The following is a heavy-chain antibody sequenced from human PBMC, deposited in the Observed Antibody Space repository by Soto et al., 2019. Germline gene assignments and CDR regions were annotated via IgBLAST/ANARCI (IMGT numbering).Heavy chain of an antibody. J-gene: IGHJ4*02. Sequence: QEQLVESGGGVVQPGRSLRLSCVASGFTFSSYAMHWVRQAPGKGLEWVAIISFDGSNKYYADSVKGRFTISRDNSSNPLNLQMNSLRAEETAVHYCARDRYTYGHIDYWGQGSLVTVSS. CDR2: ISFDGSNK. D-gene: IGHD5-18*01. CDR3: ARDRYTYGHIDY. CDR1: GFTFSSYA. V-gene: IGHV3-30-3*01.